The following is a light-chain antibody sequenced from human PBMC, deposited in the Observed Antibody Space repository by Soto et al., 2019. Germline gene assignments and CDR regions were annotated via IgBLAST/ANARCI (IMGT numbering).Light chain of an antibody. Sequence: DVERTQYPHSLPVTFGQPACSXXRSXQSLVYSDGNTSLNWFQQRPGQSPRXXIYKVSNRDSGVPDRFSGRGSGTDFTLKISRVEAEDVGVYYCMQGTHWPFTFGQGTRLEIK. CDR2: KVS. CDR3: MQGTHWPFT. J-gene: IGKJ5*01. CDR1: QSLVYSDGNTS. V-gene: IGKV2-30*01.